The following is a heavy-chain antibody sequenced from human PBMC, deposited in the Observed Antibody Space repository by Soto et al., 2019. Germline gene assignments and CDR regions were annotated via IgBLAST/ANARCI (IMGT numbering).Heavy chain of an antibody. D-gene: IGHD1-26*01. Sequence: PSGTLSLTCAVSGGSISRSNWWSWVRQPPGKGLEWIGEIYHSGSTDYNPSLKSRVTISVDKSKNQFSLKLSSVTAADTAVYYCARYQWELLLGYYGMDVWGQGTTVTVSS. V-gene: IGHV4-4*02. J-gene: IGHJ6*02. CDR2: IYHSGST. CDR3: ARYQWELLLGYYGMDV. CDR1: GGSISRSNW.